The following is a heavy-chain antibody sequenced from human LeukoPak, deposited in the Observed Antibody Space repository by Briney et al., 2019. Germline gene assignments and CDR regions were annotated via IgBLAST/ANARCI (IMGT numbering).Heavy chain of an antibody. V-gene: IGHV4-39*07. CDR2: IYYSGST. D-gene: IGHD3-16*01. CDR3: ARRYESDAFDI. CDR1: GGSISSSSYY. J-gene: IGHJ3*02. Sequence: SETLSLTCTVSGGSISSSSYYWGWIRQPPWKGLEWIGSIYYSGSTYYNPSLKSRVTISVDTSKNQFSLKLSSVTAADTAVYYCARRYESDAFDIWGQGTMVTVSS.